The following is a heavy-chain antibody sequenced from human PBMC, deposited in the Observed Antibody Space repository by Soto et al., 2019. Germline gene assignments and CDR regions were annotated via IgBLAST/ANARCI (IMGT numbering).Heavy chain of an antibody. CDR3: ASLLTFGGVIVNY. CDR1: GFTFSSYS. V-gene: IGHV3-21*01. CDR2: ISSSSSYI. Sequence: VGSLRLSCAASGFTFSSYSMNWVRQAPGKGLEWVSSISSSSSYIYYADSVKGRFTISRDNAKNSLYLQMNSLRAEDTAVYYCASLLTFGGVIVNYWGQGTLVTVSS. D-gene: IGHD3-16*02. J-gene: IGHJ4*02.